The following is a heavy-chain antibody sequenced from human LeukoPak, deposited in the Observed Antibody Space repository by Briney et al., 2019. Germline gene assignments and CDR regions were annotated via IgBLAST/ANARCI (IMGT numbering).Heavy chain of an antibody. V-gene: IGHV3-30*18. CDR3: AKDRNSGSYPDY. D-gene: IGHD1-26*01. Sequence: PGGSLRLSCAAYGFTFSSYGMHWVRQAPGKGLEWVAVISYDGSNKYYADSVKGRFTISRDNSKNTLYLQMNSLGAEDTAVYYCAKDRNSGSYPDYWGQGTLVTVSS. J-gene: IGHJ4*02. CDR2: ISYDGSNK. CDR1: GFTFSSYG.